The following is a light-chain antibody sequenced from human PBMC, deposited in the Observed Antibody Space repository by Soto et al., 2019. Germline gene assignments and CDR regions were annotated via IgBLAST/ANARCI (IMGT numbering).Light chain of an antibody. CDR3: ASWYGRLGAVI. CDR1: SSNIGGTNY. Sequence: QSVLTQPPSASGTPGQRVFISCSGSSSNIGGTNYAYWYQQLPGAAPKLLMHSNNLRPSGVPERISGSKSGTSASLAISGLRCEDEAVYYCASWYGRLGAVIFGGGTKLTVL. CDR2: SNN. J-gene: IGLJ2*01. V-gene: IGLV1-47*02.